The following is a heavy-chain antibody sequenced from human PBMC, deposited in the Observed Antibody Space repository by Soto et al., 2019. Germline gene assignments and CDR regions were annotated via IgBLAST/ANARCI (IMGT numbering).Heavy chain of an antibody. Sequence: TLSLTSAFPVASINSSYWTCVGHCPGKGLEWIGYIYHMGGTDYNPSLKSRVTISIDKSKNQFSLNLRSVTAADTAVYFCARFKATSGFNW. J-gene: IGHJ5*01. CDR3: ARFKATSGFNW. V-gene: IGHV4-59*03. CDR2: IYHMGGT. CDR1: VASINSSY. D-gene: IGHD5-12*01.